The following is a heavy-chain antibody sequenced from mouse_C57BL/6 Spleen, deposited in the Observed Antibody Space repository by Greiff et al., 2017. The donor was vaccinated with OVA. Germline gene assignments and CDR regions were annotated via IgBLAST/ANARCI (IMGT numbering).Heavy chain of an antibody. Sequence: QVQLQQSGPELVKPGASVKISCKASGYTFTDYYINWVKQRPGQGLEWIGWIYPGSGNTKYNEKFKGKATLTVDTSSSTAYMQLSSLTSEDSAVYFCARTNYYGSSYRYAMDYWGQGTSVTVSS. CDR1: GYTFTDYY. D-gene: IGHD1-1*01. CDR3: ARTNYYGSSYRYAMDY. CDR2: IYPGSGNT. J-gene: IGHJ4*01. V-gene: IGHV1-84*01.